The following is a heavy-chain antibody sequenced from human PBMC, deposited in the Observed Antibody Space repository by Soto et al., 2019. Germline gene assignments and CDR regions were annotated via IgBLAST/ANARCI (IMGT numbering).Heavy chain of an antibody. J-gene: IGHJ4*02. CDR1: GFTFSSYA. V-gene: IGHV3-30-3*01. D-gene: IGHD2-2*02. Sequence: PGGSLRLSCAASGFTFSSYAMHWVRQAPGKGLEWVAVISYDGSNKYYADSVKGRFTISRDNSKNTLYLQMNSLRAEDTAVYYCARDGRPYCSSTSCYIRHWGQGTLVTVSS. CDR3: ARDGRPYCSSTSCYIRH. CDR2: ISYDGSNK.